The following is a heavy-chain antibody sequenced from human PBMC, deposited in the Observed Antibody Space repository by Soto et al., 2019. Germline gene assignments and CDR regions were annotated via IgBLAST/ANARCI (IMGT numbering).Heavy chain of an antibody. D-gene: IGHD2-15*01. CDR2: IYYSGST. CDR1: GGSISSGGYY. V-gene: IGHV4-39*01. J-gene: IGHJ6*02. CDR3: ARVVAASRYYYYGMDV. Sequence: PSETLSLTCTVSGGSISSGGYYWGWIRQPPGKGLEWIGNIYYSGSTYYNPSLKSRVTLSVDTSKNQFSLKLSSVAAADTAVYYCARVVAASRYYYYGMDVWGQGTTVTVSS.